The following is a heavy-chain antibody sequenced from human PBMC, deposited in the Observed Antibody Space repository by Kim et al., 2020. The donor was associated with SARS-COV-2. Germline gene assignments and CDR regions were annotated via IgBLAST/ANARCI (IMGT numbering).Heavy chain of an antibody. J-gene: IGHJ3*02. D-gene: IGHD3-3*01. CDR1: GFTFSSYA. CDR2: ISYDGSNK. V-gene: IGHV3-30-3*01. Sequence: GGSLRLSCAASGFTFSSYAMHWVRQAPGKGLEWVAVISYDGSNKYYADSVKGRFTISRDNSKNTLYLQMNSLRAEDTAVYYCARVTRITIFGVVITSDAFDIWGQGTMVTVSS. CDR3: ARVTRITIFGVVITSDAFDI.